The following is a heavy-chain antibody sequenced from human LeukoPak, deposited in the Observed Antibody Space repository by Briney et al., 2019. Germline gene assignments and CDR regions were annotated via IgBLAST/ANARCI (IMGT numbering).Heavy chain of an antibody. D-gene: IGHD5-12*01. V-gene: IGHV3-23*01. Sequence: GGSLRLSCAASGFTFSSYEMNWVRQAPGKGLEWVSAISGSGGSTYYADSVKGRLTISRDNSKDTLYLQMNSLRVDDTAVYYCAGQWLRLGPIDYWGQGTLVSVSS. J-gene: IGHJ4*02. CDR2: ISGSGGST. CDR1: GFTFSSYE. CDR3: AGQWLRLGPIDY.